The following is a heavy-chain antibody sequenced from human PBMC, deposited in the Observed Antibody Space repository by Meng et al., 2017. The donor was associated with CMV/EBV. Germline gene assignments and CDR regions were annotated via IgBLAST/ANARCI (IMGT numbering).Heavy chain of an antibody. V-gene: IGHV3-23*01. CDR3: AKDLISTYYYDSSGSY. CDR1: GFTFSSYA. Sequence: SCAASGFTFSSYAMSWVRQAPGKGLEWVSAISGSGGSTYYADSVKGRFTISRDNSKNTLYLQMNSLRAEDTAVYYCAKDLISTYYYDSSGSYWGQGTLVTVS. J-gene: IGHJ4*02. D-gene: IGHD3-22*01. CDR2: ISGSGGST.